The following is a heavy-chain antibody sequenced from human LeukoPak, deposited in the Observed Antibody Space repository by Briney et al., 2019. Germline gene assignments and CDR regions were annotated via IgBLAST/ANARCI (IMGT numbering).Heavy chain of an antibody. V-gene: IGHV3-66*01. D-gene: IGHD3-10*01. CDR2: IYSGGST. CDR1: GFTVSSNY. J-gene: IGHJ4*02. CDR3: ARDRRPYYGSGSYPLIGY. Sequence: PGGSLRLSCAASGFTVSSNYMSWVRQAPGKGLEWVSVIYSGGSTYYADSVKGRFTISRDNPKNTLYLQMNSLRAEDTAVYYCARDRRPYYGSGSYPLIGYWGQGTLVTVSS.